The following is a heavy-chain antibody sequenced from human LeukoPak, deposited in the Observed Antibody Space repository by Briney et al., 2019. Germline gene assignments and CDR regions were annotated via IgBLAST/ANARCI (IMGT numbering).Heavy chain of an antibody. CDR3: ARDFYYGSGSYRALGY. Sequence: SETLSLTCTVSGGSIISYYWSWIRQPPGKGLGWTGYIYYSGSTNYNPSLKSRVTISVDTSKNQFSLKLSSVTAADTAVYYCARDFYYGSGSYRALGYWGQGTLVTVSS. CDR1: GGSIISYY. V-gene: IGHV4-59*01. J-gene: IGHJ4*02. D-gene: IGHD3-10*01. CDR2: IYYSGST.